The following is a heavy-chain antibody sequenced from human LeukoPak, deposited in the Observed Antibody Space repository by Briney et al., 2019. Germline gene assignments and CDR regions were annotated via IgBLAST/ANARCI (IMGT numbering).Heavy chain of an antibody. V-gene: IGHV4-4*02. CDR1: GGSISSSNW. J-gene: IGHJ6*04. CDR3: ARVPSPIRYYYGSGSPSHYYGMDV. CDR2: IYHSGST. Sequence: SETLSLTCAVSGGSISSSNWWSWVRQPPGKGLEWIGEIYHSGSTNYNPSLKSRVTISVDTSKIQFSLKLSSVTAADTAVYYCARVPSPIRYYYGSGSPSHYYGMDVWGKGTTVTVSS. D-gene: IGHD3-10*01.